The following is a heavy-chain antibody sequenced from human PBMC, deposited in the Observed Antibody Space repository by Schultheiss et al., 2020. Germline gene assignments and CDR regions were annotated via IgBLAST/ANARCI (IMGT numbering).Heavy chain of an antibody. J-gene: IGHJ6*02. V-gene: IGHV3-33*01. D-gene: IGHD1-26*01. CDR3: ARDGLGTRWELSYYGMDV. CDR1: GFIFSSYG. CDR2: IWYDGSNK. Sequence: GESLKISCAASGFIFSSYGMHWVRQAPGKGLEWVAIIWYDGSNKYYADSVKGRFTISRDNSKNTLYLQMNSLRAEDTAVYYCARDGLGTRWELSYYGMDVWGQGTTVTVSS.